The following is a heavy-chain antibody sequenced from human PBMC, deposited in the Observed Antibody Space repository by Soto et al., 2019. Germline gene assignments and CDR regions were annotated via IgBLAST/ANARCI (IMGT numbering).Heavy chain of an antibody. CDR3: ARKQVGGIDY. J-gene: IGHJ4*02. CDR1: GYTFSSYG. CDR2: INPSGGST. D-gene: IGHD1-26*01. V-gene: IGHV1-46*03. Sequence: GASVKVSCKASGYTFSSYGISWVRQAPGQGLEWMGIINPSGGSTSYAQKFQGRVTMTRDTSTSTVYMELSSLRSEDTAVYYCARKQVGGIDYWGQGTLVTVSS.